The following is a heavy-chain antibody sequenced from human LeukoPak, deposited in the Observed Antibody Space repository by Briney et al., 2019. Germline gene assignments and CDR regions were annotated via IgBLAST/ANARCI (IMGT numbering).Heavy chain of an antibody. J-gene: IGHJ4*02. CDR3: ARGATLYFDY. CDR1: GYSISSGYY. V-gene: IGHV4-38-2*02. CDR2: IYHSGST. D-gene: IGHD2-15*01. Sequence: PSETLSLTCTVSGYSISSGYYWGWIRQPPGKGLEWIGSIYHSGSTYYNPSLKSRVTISVDTSKNQFSLKLSSVTAADTAVYYCARGATLYFDYWGQGTLVTVSS.